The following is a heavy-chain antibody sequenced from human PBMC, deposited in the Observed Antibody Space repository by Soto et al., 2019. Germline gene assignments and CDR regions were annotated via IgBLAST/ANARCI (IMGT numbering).Heavy chain of an antibody. V-gene: IGHV3-48*03. CDR3: VRYCSSTLCNGVATRTFDY. J-gene: IGHJ4*02. CDR2: ISSSGNTA. Sequence: GGSLRLSCAASRFTFSTYEMIWVRQAPGKGLEWVSYISSSGNTAYYADSVKGRFTISRDNTRNSLYLQMNSLRDEDTALYYCVRYCSSTLCNGVATRTFDYWGQGTLVTVSS. CDR1: RFTFSTYE. D-gene: IGHD2-2*01.